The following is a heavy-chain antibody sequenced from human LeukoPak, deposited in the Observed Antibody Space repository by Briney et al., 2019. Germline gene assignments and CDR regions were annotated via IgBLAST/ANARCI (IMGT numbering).Heavy chain of an antibody. CDR2: IYYSGST. CDR1: GGSISSSSYY. J-gene: IGHJ4*02. V-gene: IGHV4-39*07. D-gene: IGHD2-2*01. CDR3: ARVPYCSSTSCYGWRGALLFDY. Sequence: SETLSLTCTVSGGSISSSSYYWGWIRQPPGKGLEWIVSIYYSGSTYYNPSLKSRVTISVDTSKNQFSLKLSSVTAADTAVYYCARVPYCSSTSCYGWRGALLFDYWGQGTLVTVSS.